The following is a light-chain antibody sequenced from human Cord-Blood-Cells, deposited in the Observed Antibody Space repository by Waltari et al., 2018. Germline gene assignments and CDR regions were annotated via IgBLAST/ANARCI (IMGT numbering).Light chain of an antibody. V-gene: IGLV1-40*01. CDR3: QSYDSSLSGYV. CDR2: GNS. J-gene: IGLJ1*01. CDR1: TSTLGAGHD. Sequence: QSVLTHPTSLSVAPGQRLTLPCTGSTSTLGAGHDVHGYQQLPGTAPTLLLYGNSNRPSGVPDRFSGSKSGTSASLAITGLQAEDEADYYCQSYDSSLSGYVFGTGTKVTVL.